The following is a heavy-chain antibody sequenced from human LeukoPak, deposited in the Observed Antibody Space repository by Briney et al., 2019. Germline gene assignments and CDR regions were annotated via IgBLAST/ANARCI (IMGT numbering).Heavy chain of an antibody. V-gene: IGHV1-69*13. CDR1: GGTFSSYA. CDR3: ARVEETATTAAIIRKYSYYYYYMDV. J-gene: IGHJ6*03. Sequence: SVKVSCKASGGTFSSYAISWVRQAPGQGLEWMGGIIPIFGTANYAQKFQGRVTITADESTSTAYMELSSLRSEDTAVYYCARVEETATTAAIIRKYSYYYYYMDVWGKGNTVTVSS. D-gene: IGHD4-11*01. CDR2: IIPIFGTA.